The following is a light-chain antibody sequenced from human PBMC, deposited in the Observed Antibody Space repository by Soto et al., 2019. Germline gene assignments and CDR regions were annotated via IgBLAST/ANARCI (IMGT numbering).Light chain of an antibody. CDR3: QQRSNWPLMYT. V-gene: IGKV3-11*01. CDR2: DAS. CDR1: QSVSSY. Sequence: EIVLTQSPATLSLSPVERATLSCSASQSVSSYLAWYQQKPGQAPRLLIYDASNRATGIPARFSGSGSGTDFTLTISSLEPADFAVYYCQQRSNWPLMYTFGQGTKLEIK. J-gene: IGKJ2*01.